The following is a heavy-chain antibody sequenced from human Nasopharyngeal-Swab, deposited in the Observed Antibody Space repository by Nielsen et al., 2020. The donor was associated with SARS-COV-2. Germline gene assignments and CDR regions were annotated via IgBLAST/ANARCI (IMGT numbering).Heavy chain of an antibody. CDR3: ARHRGIAVAGPQFDY. V-gene: IGHV4-39*01. CDR2: IYYSGST. CDR1: GGSIRSSRYY. D-gene: IGHD6-19*01. Sequence: SETLSLTCTVSGGSIRSSRYYWGWIRQPPGKGLEWIGSIYYSGSTYYNPSLKSRVTISVDTSKNQFSLKLSSVTAADTAVYYCARHRGIAVAGPQFDYWGQGTLVTVSS. J-gene: IGHJ4*02.